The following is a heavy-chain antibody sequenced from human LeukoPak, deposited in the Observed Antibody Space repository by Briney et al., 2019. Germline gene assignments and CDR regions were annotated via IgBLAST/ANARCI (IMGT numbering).Heavy chain of an antibody. CDR2: IIPILGIA. Sequence: SVKVSCKASGGTFSSYAISWVRQAPGQGLEWMGRIIPILGIANYAQKFQGRVTITADKSTSTAYMELSSLRSEDTAVYYCARRLYGDYVIYNYWGQGTLVTVSS. D-gene: IGHD4-17*01. CDR3: ARRLYGDYVIYNY. V-gene: IGHV1-69*04. CDR1: GGTFSSYA. J-gene: IGHJ4*02.